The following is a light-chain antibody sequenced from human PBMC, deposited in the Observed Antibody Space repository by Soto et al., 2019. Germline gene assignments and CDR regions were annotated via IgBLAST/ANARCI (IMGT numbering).Light chain of an antibody. V-gene: IGKV1-9*01. Sequence: DIQLTQSPTFLSASAGDRVSITCRASQDIRRYLVWYQQKPGKAPNLLIYDASSLQTGVPSRFSGSGSGTEFSLTITGLQPEDFATYYCQYLNGVPTITFGQGTRLEIK. CDR1: QDIRRY. CDR3: QYLNGVPTIT. J-gene: IGKJ5*01. CDR2: DAS.